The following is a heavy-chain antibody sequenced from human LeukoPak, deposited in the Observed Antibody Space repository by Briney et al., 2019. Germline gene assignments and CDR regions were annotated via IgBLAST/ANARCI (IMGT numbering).Heavy chain of an antibody. V-gene: IGHV3-30*02. J-gene: IGHJ4*02. CDR3: ARVPEMLSGPVVYYFDY. Sequence: GGSLRLSCAASGFTFSNYGMHWVRQAPGKGLEWAAFIRYDGSNKYYADSVKGRFTISRDNSKNTLYLQMNSLRAEDTALYYCARVPEMLSGPVVYYFDYWGQGTLVTVSS. CDR1: GFTFSNYG. CDR2: IRYDGSNK. D-gene: IGHD2-8*02.